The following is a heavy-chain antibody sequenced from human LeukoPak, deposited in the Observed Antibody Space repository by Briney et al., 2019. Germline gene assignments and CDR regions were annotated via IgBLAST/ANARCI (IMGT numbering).Heavy chain of an antibody. CDR2: ISPRSDVV. CDR3: VRDNDWAFDY. V-gene: IGHV3-48*01. Sequence: GESLRLSCTASGFTFTSYSMNSVRQAPGKGLEWVSHISPRSDVVSYTDSVKGRFTISRDNAKNSLYLHMSNLRAEDMAVYYCVRDNDWAFDYWGQGTLVPVSS. CDR1: GFTFTSYS. J-gene: IGHJ4*02. D-gene: IGHD3-9*01.